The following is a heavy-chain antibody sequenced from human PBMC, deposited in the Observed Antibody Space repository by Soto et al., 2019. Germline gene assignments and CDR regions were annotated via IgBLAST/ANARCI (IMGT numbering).Heavy chain of an antibody. D-gene: IGHD2-15*01. Sequence: EVQLVESGGGLVKPGGSLRLSCAASGFTFSSYSMNWVRQAPGKGLEWVSSISSSSSYIYYADSVKGRFTISRDNAKNSLYLQMNSLRAEDTAVYYCARESGYCSGGSCDYYGMDVWGQGTTVTVSS. V-gene: IGHV3-21*01. J-gene: IGHJ6*02. CDR3: ARESGYCSGGSCDYYGMDV. CDR2: ISSSSSYI. CDR1: GFTFSSYS.